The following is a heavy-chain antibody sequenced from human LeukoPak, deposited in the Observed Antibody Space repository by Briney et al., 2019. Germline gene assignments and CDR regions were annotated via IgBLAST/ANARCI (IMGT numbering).Heavy chain of an antibody. CDR1: GFTFSTYA. CDR3: ARRYTSTWCFDY. D-gene: IGHD6-13*01. V-gene: IGHV3-23*01. Sequence: GGSLRLSCAASGFTFSTYAMSWVRQAPGKGLEWVSTIRGDDYTYYADSVKGRFTISRDNPKNPPSLQMDRLRAEDTALYYCARRYTSTWCFDYWGQGTLVPVSS. CDR2: IRGDDYT. J-gene: IGHJ4*02.